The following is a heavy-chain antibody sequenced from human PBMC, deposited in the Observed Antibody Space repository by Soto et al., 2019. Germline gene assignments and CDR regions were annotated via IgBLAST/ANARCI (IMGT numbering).Heavy chain of an antibody. CDR1: GGSFSGYY. D-gene: IGHD3-16*01. V-gene: IGHV4-34*01. J-gene: IGHJ4*02. Sequence: SETLSLTCAVYGGSFSGYYWSWIRQPPGKGLEWIGEINHSGSTNYNPSLKSRVTISVDASKNQCSLKLSSVTAADTAVYYCARLTWGSFDYWGQGTLVTVSS. CDR3: ARLTWGSFDY. CDR2: INHSGST.